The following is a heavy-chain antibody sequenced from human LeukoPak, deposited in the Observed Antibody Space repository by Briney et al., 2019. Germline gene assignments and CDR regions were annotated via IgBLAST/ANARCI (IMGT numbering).Heavy chain of an antibody. CDR3: ARVRAYCGGDCSYYYYYYMDV. V-gene: IGHV3-11*01. Sequence: GGSLRLSCAASGFTFSTYWMSWVRQAPGKGLEWVSYISSSGSTIYYADSVKGRFTISRDNAKNSLYLQMNSLRAEDTAVYYCARVRAYCGGDCSYYYYYYMDVWGKGTTVTISS. J-gene: IGHJ6*03. CDR1: GFTFSTYW. CDR2: ISSSGSTI. D-gene: IGHD2-21*02.